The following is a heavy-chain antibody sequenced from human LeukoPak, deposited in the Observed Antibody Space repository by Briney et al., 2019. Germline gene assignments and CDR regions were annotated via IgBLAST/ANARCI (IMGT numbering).Heavy chain of an antibody. D-gene: IGHD6-19*01. CDR3: AREGGYSSGPDY. CDR2: VNSDGRRT. V-gene: IGHV3-74*01. Sequence: GGSLRLSCAASGFTFNNHWMHWVRQAPGKGLVWVSRVNSDGRRTTYADSVKGRFTISRDNARNTLYLQMNSLRAEDTAVYYCAREGGYSSGPDYWGQGTLVTVSS. CDR1: GFTFNNHW. J-gene: IGHJ4*02.